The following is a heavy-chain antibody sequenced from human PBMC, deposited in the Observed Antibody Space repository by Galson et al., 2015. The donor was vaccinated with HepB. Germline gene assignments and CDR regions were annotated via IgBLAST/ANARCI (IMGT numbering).Heavy chain of an antibody. CDR3: ARQDGDGLYYFDY. D-gene: IGHD4-17*01. CDR2: IYPGDSKT. V-gene: IGHV5-51*01. Sequence: QSGAEVKKPGESLKISCEGSGYSFTFYWIAWVRQMPGKGLEWMGIIYPGDSKTIYSPSFQGQVTISVDKSINTAYLQWRSLKASDAAMYYCARQDGDGLYYFDYWGQGTPVTVSS. CDR1: GYSFTFYW. J-gene: IGHJ4*02.